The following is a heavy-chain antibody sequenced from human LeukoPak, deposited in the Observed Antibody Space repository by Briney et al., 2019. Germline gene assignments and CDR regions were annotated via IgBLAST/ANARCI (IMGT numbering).Heavy chain of an antibody. J-gene: IGHJ3*01. CDR1: GFTFSDHY. D-gene: IGHD6-19*01. V-gene: IGHV3-72*01. CDR3: ARDLRGWGAAFDV. Sequence: PGGSLRLSCAASGFTFSDHYMAWVRQAPGKGLEWLGRIRTKTSDYTAEYAAAVKGRFTISRDDSKNSLYLQTNSLDTEDTAVYYCARDLRGWGAAFDVWGQGTKVTVSS. CDR2: IRTKTSDYTA.